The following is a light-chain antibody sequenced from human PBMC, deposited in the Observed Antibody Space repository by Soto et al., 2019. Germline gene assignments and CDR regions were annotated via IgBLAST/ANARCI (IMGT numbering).Light chain of an antibody. J-gene: IGLJ1*01. CDR2: EVN. CDR1: NSDVGGYNY. Sequence: QSALAQPPSASGSPGQSVTISCTGTNSDVGGYNYVSWYQQYPGKAPKLIIYEVNERPSGVPDRFSGSKSGNTASLTVSGLQTADEADYYCSSYAGSNSYVFGTGTKVTV. CDR3: SSYAGSNSYV. V-gene: IGLV2-8*01.